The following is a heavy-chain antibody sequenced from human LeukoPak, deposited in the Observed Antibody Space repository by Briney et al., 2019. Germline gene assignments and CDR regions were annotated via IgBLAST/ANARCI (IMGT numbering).Heavy chain of an antibody. CDR2: IYTSGST. V-gene: IGHV4-4*09. CDR1: GGSISSYY. CDR3: ARALRGYCSSTSCPSWFDP. D-gene: IGHD2-2*01. Sequence: PSETLSLTCTVSGGSISSYYWSWLRQPPGKGLEWIGYIYTSGSTNYNPSLKSRVTISVDTSKNQFSLKLSSVTAADTAVYYCARALRGYCSSTSCPSWFDPWGQGTLVTVSS. J-gene: IGHJ5*02.